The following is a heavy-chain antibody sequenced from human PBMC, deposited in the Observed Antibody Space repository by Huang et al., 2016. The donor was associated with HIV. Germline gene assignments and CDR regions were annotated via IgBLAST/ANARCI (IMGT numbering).Heavy chain of an antibody. V-gene: IGHV1-8*02. CDR2: MNPNTGNT. J-gene: IGHJ4*02. Sequence: QVHLVQSGAEVKKPGASVKVSCKASGYTFTNYDINWVRQAPGRGLEGMGWMNPNTGNTGSAQSFQGRVTMTRKTSITTAYMELTSLTSEDTAVYYCARSAYGDLDYWGLGTLVIVSS. D-gene: IGHD4-17*01. CDR1: GYTFTNYD. CDR3: ARSAYGDLDY.